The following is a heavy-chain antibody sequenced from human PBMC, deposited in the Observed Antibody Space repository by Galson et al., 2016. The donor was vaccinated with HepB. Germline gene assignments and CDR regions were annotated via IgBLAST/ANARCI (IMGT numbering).Heavy chain of an antibody. V-gene: IGHV3-21*01. CDR3: TKGTQRNNASVPAAVGFEW. CDR1: GFTFNTYN. J-gene: IGHJ5*01. CDR2: ISPRSNSI. Sequence: SLRLSCAASGFTFNTYNMNWVRQTPAKGLEWVSSISPRSNSIYYATSVKGRFTISRDNAKNSLYLQMTSLRVDDTAVYYCTKGTQRNNASVPAAVGFEWWRHGTLVTFSS. D-gene: IGHD2-2*01.